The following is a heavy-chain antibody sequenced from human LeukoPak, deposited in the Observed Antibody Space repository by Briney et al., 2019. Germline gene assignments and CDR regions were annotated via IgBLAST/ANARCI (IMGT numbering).Heavy chain of an antibody. CDR3: ARYWATTPTLVGYFDY. V-gene: IGHV4-30-2*01. CDR2: IYHSGST. CDR1: GGSFSGYS. J-gene: IGHJ4*02. D-gene: IGHD5-24*01. Sequence: PSETLSLTCAVYGGSFSGYSWSWIRQPPGKGLEWIGYIYHSGSTYYNPSLKSRVTISVDRSKNQFSLKLSSVTAADTAVYYCARYWATTPTLVGYFDYWGQGTLVTVSS.